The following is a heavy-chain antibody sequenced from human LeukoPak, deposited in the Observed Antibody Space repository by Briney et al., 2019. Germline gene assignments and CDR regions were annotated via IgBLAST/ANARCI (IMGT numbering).Heavy chain of an antibody. Sequence: SETLSLTCAVSGYSISSGHYWAWVRQPPGKGLEWIESIYHSGNTYYNASLKSRVSISVDTSKNQFSLKLTSMTAADTAIYYCARDTRYYYDSSGYFYLGFDYWGQGTLVTVSS. CDR3: ARDTRYYYDSSGYFYLGFDY. J-gene: IGHJ4*02. CDR1: GYSISSGHY. D-gene: IGHD3-22*01. CDR2: IYHSGNT. V-gene: IGHV4-38-2*02.